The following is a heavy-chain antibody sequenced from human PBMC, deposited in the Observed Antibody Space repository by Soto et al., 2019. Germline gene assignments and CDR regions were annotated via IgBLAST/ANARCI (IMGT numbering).Heavy chain of an antibody. D-gene: IGHD4-17*01. J-gene: IGHJ6*02. CDR3: ARVAATVTHYYYYGMDV. CDR2: ISAYNGNT. V-gene: IGHV1-18*04. Sequence: ASVKVSCKASGYTFTSYGVSWVRQAPGQGLEWMGWISAYNGNTNYAQKLQGRVTMTTDTSTSTAYMELRSLRSDDTAVYYCARVAATVTHYYYYGMDVWGQGTTVTVSS. CDR1: GYTFTSYG.